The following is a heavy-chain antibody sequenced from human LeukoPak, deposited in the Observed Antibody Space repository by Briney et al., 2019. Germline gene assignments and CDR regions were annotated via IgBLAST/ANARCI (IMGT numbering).Heavy chain of an antibody. CDR1: GYTFTDYY. Sequence: ASVKVSCKVSGYTFTDYYMHWVQQAPGKGLEWMGLVDPEDGETIYAEKFQGRVTITADTSTDTAYMELSSLSSEDTAVYYCATQTSELELQAFDYWGQGTLVTVSS. J-gene: IGHJ4*02. V-gene: IGHV1-69-2*01. D-gene: IGHD1-7*01. CDR3: ATQTSELELQAFDY. CDR2: VDPEDGET.